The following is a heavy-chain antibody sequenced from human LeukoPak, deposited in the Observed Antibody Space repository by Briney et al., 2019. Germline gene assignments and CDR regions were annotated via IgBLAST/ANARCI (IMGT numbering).Heavy chain of an antibody. CDR3: ARVPGYSSSWYYYYGMDV. Sequence: ASVKVSCKASGYTFTGYYMHWVRQAPGQGLEWMGWINPNSRGSNYAQKFQGRVTMTRDTSISTAYMELSRLRSDDTAVYYCARVPGYSSSWYYYYGMDVWGQGTTVTVSS. V-gene: IGHV1-2*02. D-gene: IGHD6-13*01. CDR1: GYTFTGYY. J-gene: IGHJ6*02. CDR2: INPNSRGS.